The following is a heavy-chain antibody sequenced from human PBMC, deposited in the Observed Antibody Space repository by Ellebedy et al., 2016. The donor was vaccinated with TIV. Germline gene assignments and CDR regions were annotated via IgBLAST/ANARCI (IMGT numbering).Heavy chain of an antibody. D-gene: IGHD4-17*01. CDR1: GGSISSSSYY. J-gene: IGHJ4*02. CDR2: IYYSGST. CDR3: ARLDPLYGDLDY. Sequence: SETLSLXXTVSGGSISSSSYYWGWIRQPPGKGLEWIGSIYYSGSTNYNPSLKSRVTISVDTSKNQFSLKLSSVTAADTAVYYCARLDPLYGDLDYWGQGTLVTVSS. V-gene: IGHV4-39*07.